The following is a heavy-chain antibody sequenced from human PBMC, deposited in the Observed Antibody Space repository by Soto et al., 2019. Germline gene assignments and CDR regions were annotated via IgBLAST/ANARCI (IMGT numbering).Heavy chain of an antibody. CDR2: INPSGGST. J-gene: IGHJ4*02. D-gene: IGHD3-3*01. Sequence: ASVKVSCKASGYTFTSYYMHWVRQAPGQGLEWMGIINPSGGSTSYAQKFQGRVTMTRDTSTSTVYMELSSLRSEDTAVYYCARDSTIFGVDRGFLGYWGQGTLVTVSS. CDR3: ARDSTIFGVDRGFLGY. CDR1: GYTFTSYY. V-gene: IGHV1-46*01.